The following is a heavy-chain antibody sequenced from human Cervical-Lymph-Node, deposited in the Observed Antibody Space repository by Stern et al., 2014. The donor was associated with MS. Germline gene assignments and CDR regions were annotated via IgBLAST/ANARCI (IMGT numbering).Heavy chain of an antibody. CDR2: IYWDDDK. CDR1: GLSLTTSGVA. V-gene: IGHV2-5*09. J-gene: IGHJ4*02. D-gene: IGHD3-16*01. CDR3: AHRQGVHAPFDF. Sequence: VTLKESGPTLVKPTQTLTLTCTFSGLSLTTSGVAVGWIRQPPGKALEWLALIYWDDDKWYSSSLKSRLTITKDTSKNQVVLIVTSMDPVDTATYYCAHRQGVHAPFDFWGQGTLVTVSS.